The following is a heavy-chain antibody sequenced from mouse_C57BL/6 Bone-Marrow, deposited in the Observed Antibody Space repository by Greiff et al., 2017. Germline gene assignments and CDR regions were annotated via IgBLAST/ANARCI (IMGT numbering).Heavy chain of an antibody. V-gene: IGHV10-1*01. CDR3: VRYGYDGPYWYFDV. D-gene: IGHD2-2*01. Sequence: DVKLVESGGGLVQPKGSLKLSCAASGFSFNTYAMNWVRQAPGKGLEWVARIRSKSNNYATYYADSVKDRFTISRDDSESMLYLQMNNLKTEDTAMYYCVRYGYDGPYWYFDVWGTGTTVTVSS. J-gene: IGHJ1*03. CDR1: GFSFNTYA. CDR2: IRSKSNNYAT.